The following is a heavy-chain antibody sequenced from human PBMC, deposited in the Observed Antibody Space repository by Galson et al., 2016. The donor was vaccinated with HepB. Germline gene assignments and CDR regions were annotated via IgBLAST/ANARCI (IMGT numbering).Heavy chain of an antibody. CDR1: GDSISSYF. CDR2: IHTAGST. J-gene: IGHJ5*02. V-gene: IGHV4-4*07. Sequence: ETLSLTCTVSGDSISSYFWSWIRQPAGKGLEWIGRIHTAGSTNYNPSLKSRVTMSVDMSKNQFSLRLTSVTAADTAVYYCARHVGGTGGRFDPWGPGMLVTVSS. D-gene: IGHD7-27*01. CDR3: ARHVGGTGGRFDP.